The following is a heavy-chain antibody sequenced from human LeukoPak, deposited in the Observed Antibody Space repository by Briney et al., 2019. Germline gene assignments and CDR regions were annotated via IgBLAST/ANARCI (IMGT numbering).Heavy chain of an antibody. J-gene: IGHJ5*02. CDR1: GYTFTAYY. CDR2: INPNSGGT. Sequence: ASVKVSCKASGYTFTAYYMHWVRQAPGQGLEWMGWINPNSGGTNYAQKFQGRVTMTRDTSISTAYMELSRLRSDDTAVYYCARTARIANDWFDPWGQGTLVTVSS. D-gene: IGHD6-13*01. CDR3: ARTARIANDWFDP. V-gene: IGHV1-2*02.